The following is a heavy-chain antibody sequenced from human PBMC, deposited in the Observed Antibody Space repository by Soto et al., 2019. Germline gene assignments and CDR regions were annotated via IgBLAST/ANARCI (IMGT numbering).Heavy chain of an antibody. V-gene: IGHV3-33*01. J-gene: IGHJ6*02. CDR3: ARSPATYYYYGMDV. Sequence: QVQLVESGGGVVQPGRSLRLSCAASGFTFSSYGMHWVRQAPGKGLEWVAVIWYDGSNKCYADSVKGRFTISRDNSKNTLYLQMNSLRAEDTAVYYCARSPATYYYYGMDVWGQGTTVTVSS. CDR1: GFTFSSYG. D-gene: IGHD2-2*01. CDR2: IWYDGSNK.